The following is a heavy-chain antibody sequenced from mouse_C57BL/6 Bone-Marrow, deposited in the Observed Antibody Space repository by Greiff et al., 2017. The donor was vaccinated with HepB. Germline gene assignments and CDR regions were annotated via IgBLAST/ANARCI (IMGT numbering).Heavy chain of an antibody. J-gene: IGHJ2*01. CDR3: ARGYDDYFDY. V-gene: IGHV3-6*01. Sequence: VQLKQSGPGLVKPSQSLSLTCSVTGYSITSGYYWNWIRQFPGNKLEWMGYISYDGSNNYNPSLKNRISITRDTSKNQFFLKLNSVTTEDTATYYCARGYDDYFDYWGQGTTLTVSS. CDR1: GYSITSGYY. CDR2: ISYDGSN. D-gene: IGHD2-3*01.